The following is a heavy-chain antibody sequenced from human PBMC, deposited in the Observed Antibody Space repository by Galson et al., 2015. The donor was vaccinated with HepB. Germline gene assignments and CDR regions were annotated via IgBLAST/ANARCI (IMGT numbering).Heavy chain of an antibody. D-gene: IGHD3-3*01. J-gene: IGHJ4*02. V-gene: IGHV3-21*01. CDR1: GFTFSSYS. CDR2: ISSSSSYI. Sequence: SLRLSCAASGFTFSSYSMNWVRQAPGKGLEWVSSISSSSSYIYYADSVKGRFTISRDNAKNSLYLQMNSLRAEDTAVYYCARGGNYDFWSGYPEGPTHYFDYWGQGTLVTVSS. CDR3: ARGGNYDFWSGYPEGPTHYFDY.